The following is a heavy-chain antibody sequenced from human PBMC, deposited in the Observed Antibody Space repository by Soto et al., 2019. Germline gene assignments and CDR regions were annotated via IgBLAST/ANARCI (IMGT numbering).Heavy chain of an antibody. Sequence: GGSLRLSCAASGFTFSSYNMNWVRQAPGKGLEWVSYISSSSSTIYYTDSVKGRFTISRDNAKNSLYLQMNSLRDEDTAVYYCARDSSGWLNWFDPWGQGTLVTVSS. V-gene: IGHV3-48*02. CDR1: GFTFSSYN. D-gene: IGHD6-19*01. J-gene: IGHJ5*02. CDR2: ISSSSSTI. CDR3: ARDSSGWLNWFDP.